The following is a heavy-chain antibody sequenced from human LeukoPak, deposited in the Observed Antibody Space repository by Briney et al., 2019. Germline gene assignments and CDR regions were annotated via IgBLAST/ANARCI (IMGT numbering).Heavy chain of an antibody. V-gene: IGHV5-51*01. Sequence: GESLKISCKGSGYSFASYWIGWVRQMTGKGLEWMGIIYPGDSDIRYSPSFQGQVTISADKSISTAYFQWSSLKASDTAMYYCAKGATRDGFDIWGQGTMVTVSS. CDR3: AKGATRDGFDI. CDR1: GYSFASYW. CDR2: IYPGDSDI. J-gene: IGHJ3*02.